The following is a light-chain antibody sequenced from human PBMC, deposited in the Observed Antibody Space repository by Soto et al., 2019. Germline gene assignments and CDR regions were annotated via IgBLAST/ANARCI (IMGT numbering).Light chain of an antibody. CDR2: DTS. CDR1: QSVFTS. J-gene: IGKJ5*01. CDR3: QQYNTYST. Sequence: EIVLTQSPATLSLSPGERATLSCRASQSVFTSLAWFQQKPGQAPKLLISDTSNRATGIPARFSGSGSGTDFTLTISSLEPEDFATYYCQQYNTYSTFGQGTRLEIK. V-gene: IGKV3-11*01.